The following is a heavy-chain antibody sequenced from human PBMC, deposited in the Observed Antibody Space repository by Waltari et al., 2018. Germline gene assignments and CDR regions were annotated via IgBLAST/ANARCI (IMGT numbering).Heavy chain of an antibody. CDR1: GYPLTGYY. CDR2: INPNSGDT. V-gene: IGHV1-2*06. D-gene: IGHD4-17*01. CDR3: ARDLGSDYGNRDY. Sequence: QVHLVQYGAEVKKPGASVTVSCKASGYPLTGYYIQWGRRAPGQGLEWMGRINPNSGDTNYAQKFHGRVTLTRDTSINTAYMELSSLKSDDTAVYYCARDLGSDYGNRDYWGQGTLVTVPS. J-gene: IGHJ4*02.